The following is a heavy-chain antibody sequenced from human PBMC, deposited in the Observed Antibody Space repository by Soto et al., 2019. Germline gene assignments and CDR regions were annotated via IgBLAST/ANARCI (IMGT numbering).Heavy chain of an antibody. J-gene: IGHJ3*02. CDR2: ISYDGSNK. D-gene: IGHD7-27*01. CDR3: AKDLGHGGRGAFDI. Sequence: QVQLVESGGGVVQPGRSLRLSCAASGFTFSSYGMHWVRQAPGKGLEWVALISYDGSNKYYADSVKGRFTISRDNSKNTLYLQMNSLRTADTAVYYCAKDLGHGGRGAFDIWGQGTMVTVSS. V-gene: IGHV3-30*18. CDR1: GFTFSSYG.